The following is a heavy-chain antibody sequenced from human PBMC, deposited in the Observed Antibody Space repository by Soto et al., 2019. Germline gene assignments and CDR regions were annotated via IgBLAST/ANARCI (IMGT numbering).Heavy chain of an antibody. CDR3: AGVRGPYCGGECYPPTPNWFDP. Sequence: QLQLQESGSGLVKPSQTLSLTCAVSGGSISSGGYSWSWIRQPPGKGLEWIGYIYHSGSTYYNPSPKGRVTMSVARPKNQFSLKRSAVTAADSAVYYCAGVRGPYCGGECYPPTPNWFDPWGQGNLVTVSS. CDR2: IYHSGST. CDR1: GGSISSGGYS. V-gene: IGHV4-30-2*01. D-gene: IGHD2-21*01. J-gene: IGHJ5*02.